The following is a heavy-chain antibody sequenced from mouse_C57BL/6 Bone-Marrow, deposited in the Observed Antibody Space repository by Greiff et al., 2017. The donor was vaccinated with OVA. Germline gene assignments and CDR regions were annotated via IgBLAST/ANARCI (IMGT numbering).Heavy chain of an antibody. CDR2: IYPGSGST. J-gene: IGHJ2*01. V-gene: IGHV1-55*01. Sequence: QVQLQQPGAELVKPGASVKMSCKASGYTFTSYWITWVKQRPGQGLEWIGDIYPGSGSTNYNEKFKSKATLTVDTSSRTAYMQLSSLTSEDSAVYYCARSITTVVAGYFDYWGQGTTLTVSS. D-gene: IGHD1-1*01. CDR1: GYTFTSYW. CDR3: ARSITTVVAGYFDY.